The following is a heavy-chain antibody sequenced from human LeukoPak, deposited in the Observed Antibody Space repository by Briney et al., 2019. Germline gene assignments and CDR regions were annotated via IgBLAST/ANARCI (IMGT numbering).Heavy chain of an antibody. D-gene: IGHD6-13*01. CDR3: ARSSKQQLVPLFDY. CDR1: GYTFTGYY. CDR2: INPNSGGT. Sequence: ASVKVSCKASGYTFTGYYMHWVRQAPGQGLEWMGWINPNSGGTNYAQEFQGRVTMTRDTSISTAYMELSRLRSDDTAVYYCARSSKQQLVPLFDYWGQGTLVTVSS. V-gene: IGHV1-2*02. J-gene: IGHJ4*02.